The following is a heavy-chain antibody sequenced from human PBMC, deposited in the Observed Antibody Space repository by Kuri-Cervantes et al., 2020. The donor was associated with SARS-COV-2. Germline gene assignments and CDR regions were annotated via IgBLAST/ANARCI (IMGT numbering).Heavy chain of an antibody. CDR2: ISHDGKNK. J-gene: IGHJ4*02. CDR3: AKDRVGVQDF. CDR1: GFNFSRTD. Sequence: GESLKISCAASGFNFSRTDMHWVRQAPGKGLEWVAVISHDGKNKKCIASGKGRFTISRDNSLNTLYLHMKSLRSEDTAMYYCAKDRVGVQDFWGQGTLVTVPS. D-gene: IGHD2-21*01. V-gene: IGHV3-30*18.